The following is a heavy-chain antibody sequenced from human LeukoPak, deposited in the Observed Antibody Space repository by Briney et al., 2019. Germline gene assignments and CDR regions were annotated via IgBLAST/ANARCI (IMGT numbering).Heavy chain of an antibody. J-gene: IGHJ4*02. V-gene: IGHV3-23*01. Sequence: GGSLGLSCAASGFTFSSYAMSWVRQAPGKGLEWVSAISGSGGSTYYADSVKGRFTISRDNSKNTLYLQMNSLRAEDTAVYYCAEDNSSGWLVFDYWGQGTLVTVSS. CDR3: AEDNSSGWLVFDY. CDR2: ISGSGGST. D-gene: IGHD6-19*01. CDR1: GFTFSSYA.